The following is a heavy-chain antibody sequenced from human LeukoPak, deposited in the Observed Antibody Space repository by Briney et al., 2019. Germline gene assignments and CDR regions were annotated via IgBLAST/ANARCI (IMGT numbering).Heavy chain of an antibody. CDR2: ISASGDVT. J-gene: IGHJ4*02. D-gene: IGHD6-19*01. Sequence: GGSLRLSCAASRFSFSAYPMGWVRRAPGKGLEWVSGISASGDVTFHADPVKGRFTISRDNSKNTLYLQMNSLRAEDTAEYYCARGGSGWGDYWGQGTLVTVSS. CDR1: RFSFSAYP. V-gene: IGHV3-23*01. CDR3: ARGGSGWGDY.